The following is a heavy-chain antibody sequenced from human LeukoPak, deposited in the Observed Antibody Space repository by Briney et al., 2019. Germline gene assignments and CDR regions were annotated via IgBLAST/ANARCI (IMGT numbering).Heavy chain of an antibody. CDR3: ARQRGASGSINYFDP. J-gene: IGHJ5*02. V-gene: IGHV5-51*01. D-gene: IGHD3-10*01. Sequence: GESLRISCETSGYSFTTYWSGWVRQMPGTGLEWVGAIYPGDSDARYSPSFQGQVTISADKSIRTAYLQWSSLKASDTAIYYCARQRGASGSINYFDPWGQGTLVTVSS. CDR1: GYSFTTYW. CDR2: IYPGDSDA.